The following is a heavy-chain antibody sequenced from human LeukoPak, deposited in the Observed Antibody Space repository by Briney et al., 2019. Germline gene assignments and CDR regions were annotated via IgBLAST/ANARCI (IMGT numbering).Heavy chain of an antibody. CDR2: INPNSGGT. Sequence: GASVKVSCKASGYTFTGYYMHWVRQAPGQGLEWMGWINPNSGGTNYAQKFQGRVTMTRDTSISTAYMELSRLRSDDTAVYYCARAYYDSSGYLSLIIDYWGQGTLVTVSS. V-gene: IGHV1-2*02. D-gene: IGHD3-22*01. CDR3: ARAYYDSSGYLSLIIDY. CDR1: GYTFTGYY. J-gene: IGHJ4*02.